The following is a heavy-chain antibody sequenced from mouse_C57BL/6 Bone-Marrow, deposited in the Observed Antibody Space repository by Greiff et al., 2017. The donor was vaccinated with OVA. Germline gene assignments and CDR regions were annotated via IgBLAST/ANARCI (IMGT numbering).Heavy chain of an antibody. Sequence: EVMLVESGGGLVQPGGSMKLSCVASGFTFSNYWMNWVRQSPEKGLEWVAQIRLKSDNYATHYAESVKGRFTISRDDSKSSFYLQMNNLRAEDTGIYYCTVPGITTVAPYAMDYWGQGTSVTVSS. V-gene: IGHV6-3*01. CDR3: TVPGITTVAPYAMDY. CDR1: GFTFSNYW. J-gene: IGHJ4*01. D-gene: IGHD1-1*01. CDR2: IRLKSDNYAT.